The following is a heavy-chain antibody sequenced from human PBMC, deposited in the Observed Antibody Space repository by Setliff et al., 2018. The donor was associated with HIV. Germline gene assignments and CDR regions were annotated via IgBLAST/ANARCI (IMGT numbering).Heavy chain of an antibody. CDR1: GASISSGNHY. D-gene: IGHD3-3*01. CDR3: LLWTGYYTYWFFDL. CDR2: FYTSGST. Sequence: PSETLSLTCTVSGASISSGNHYWNWIRQPAGKGLEWIGHFYTSGSTNYNPSLKSRVTISVDMSKNQLSLKLSSVTAADTAVYYCLLWTGYYTYWFFDLWGRGALVTSPQ. V-gene: IGHV4-61*09. J-gene: IGHJ2*01.